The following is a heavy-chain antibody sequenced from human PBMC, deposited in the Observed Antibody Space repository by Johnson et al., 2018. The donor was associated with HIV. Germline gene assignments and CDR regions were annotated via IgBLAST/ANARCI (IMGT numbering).Heavy chain of an antibody. CDR3: ARDSRLRTRAVGWADAFDI. V-gene: IGHV3-13*01. CDR1: GFTFSNHD. D-gene: IGHD4-17*01. Sequence: VQLVESGGGLVQPGGSLRLSCAASGFTFSNHDMHWVRQTTGKGLEWVSAIGTAGDTYYPDSVKGRFTISRDNSKNTLYLQMNSLRAEDTAVYYCARDSRLRTRAVGWADAFDIWGQGTMVSVSS. CDR2: IGTAGDT. J-gene: IGHJ3*02.